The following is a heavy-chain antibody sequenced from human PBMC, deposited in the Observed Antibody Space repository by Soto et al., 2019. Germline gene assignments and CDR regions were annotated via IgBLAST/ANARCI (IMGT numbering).Heavy chain of an antibody. CDR2: INPSGGST. CDR1: GYTFTRYY. Sequence: GASVKVSCKASGYTFTRYYMHWVRQAPGQGLEWMGIINPSGGSTSYAQKFQGRVTMTRDTSTSTVYMELSSLRSEDTAVYYCARTTRGYCSGGSCYAGKKNWFDPWGQGTLVTVSS. J-gene: IGHJ5*02. D-gene: IGHD2-15*01. V-gene: IGHV1-46*01. CDR3: ARTTRGYCSGGSCYAGKKNWFDP.